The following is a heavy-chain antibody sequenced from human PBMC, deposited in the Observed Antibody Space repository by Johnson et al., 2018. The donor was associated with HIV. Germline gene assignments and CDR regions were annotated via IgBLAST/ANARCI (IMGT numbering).Heavy chain of an antibody. V-gene: IGHV3-30*02. CDR3: AKDIGLSGSYFFGAFDM. CDR1: GFTFDDYA. J-gene: IGHJ3*02. D-gene: IGHD1-26*01. Sequence: QVQLVESGGGLVQPGRSLRLSCTASGFTFDDYAMHWVRQAPGKGLEWVAFIRYDGSNKYYADSVKGRFTISRDNSKNSLFLQMHSLRAEDTALYYCAKDIGLSGSYFFGAFDMWGQGTMVTVSS. CDR2: IRYDGSNK.